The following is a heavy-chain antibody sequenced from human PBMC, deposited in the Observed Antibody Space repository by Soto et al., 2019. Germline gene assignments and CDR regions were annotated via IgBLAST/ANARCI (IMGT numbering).Heavy chain of an antibody. CDR1: GFTFSSYW. D-gene: IGHD1-26*01. CDR2: IKHDGSEK. J-gene: IGHJ4*02. Sequence: EVQLVESGGGLVHLGGSRRLSCAASGFTFSSYWMPWVRQAPGKGLEWVANIKHDGSEKYYVDSVKGRFTISRDNARNSVFLEMKSLRAEDTAVYSCVRDRSGSYLEGFDYWGQGTLVTVSS. CDR3: VRDRSGSYLEGFDY. V-gene: IGHV3-7*01.